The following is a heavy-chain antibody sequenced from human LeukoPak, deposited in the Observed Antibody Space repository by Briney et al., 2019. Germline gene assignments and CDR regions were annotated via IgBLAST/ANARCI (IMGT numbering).Heavy chain of an antibody. V-gene: IGHV4-39*01. Sequence: SETLSLTCTVSGDSLSADTCYWGWIRQPPGKGLEWIGSIYSSGNTFYNPSLKSRASISVDRSKNQMSLKIRSVTAADTSVYYYARLSGSYWGQGTRVTVSS. CDR2: IYSSGNT. CDR1: GDSLSADTCY. J-gene: IGHJ4*02. D-gene: IGHD5-12*01. CDR3: ARLSGSY.